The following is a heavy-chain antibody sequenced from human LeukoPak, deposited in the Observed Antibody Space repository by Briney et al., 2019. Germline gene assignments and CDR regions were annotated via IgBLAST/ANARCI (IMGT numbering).Heavy chain of an antibody. CDR3: ARSSKWFGVLAPGFDY. D-gene: IGHD3-10*01. CDR2: ITWDDGST. Sequence: GGSLRLSCAASGFTFSDYTMHWVRLVPGKGLEWVSLITWDDGSTYYADSVKGRFTISRDNSKNSLYLQMNSLRAEDTAVYYCARSSKWFGVLAPGFDYWGQGTLVTVSS. V-gene: IGHV3-43*01. CDR1: GFTFSDYT. J-gene: IGHJ4*02.